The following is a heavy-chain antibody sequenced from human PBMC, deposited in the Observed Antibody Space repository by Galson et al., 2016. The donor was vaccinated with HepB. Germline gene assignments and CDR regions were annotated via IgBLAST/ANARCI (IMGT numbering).Heavy chain of an antibody. J-gene: IGHJ6*04. D-gene: IGHD4-17*01. CDR1: GFSFSLYD. V-gene: IGHV3-13*01. CDR3: ARGKSLWTTPWNYGLDV. CDR2: IGTATGDT. Sequence: SLRLSCAASGFSFSLYDMHWVRQVTGKGLEWVSAIGTATGDTNYLDSVKGRFTISRDNADNSLYLQMNSLRPGDTAVYYCARGKSLWTTPWNYGLDVWGKGATVTLSS.